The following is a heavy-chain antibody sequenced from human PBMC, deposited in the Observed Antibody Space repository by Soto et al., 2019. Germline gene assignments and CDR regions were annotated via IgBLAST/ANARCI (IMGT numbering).Heavy chain of an antibody. CDR1: GFTFRNSA. CDR3: AAELYLGGVCCHFDY. CDR2: IIVGSGNT. Sequence: QVQVVQSGPEVKKPGTSVKVSCKTSGFTFRNSAVQWVRQARGQRLEWIAWIIVGSGNTNYAQNFQGRLTITTDMSTNTGYMELSSLGSEDTAMYYCAAELYLGGVCCHFDYWGQGTLVTVSS. V-gene: IGHV1-58*01. D-gene: IGHD2-21*02. J-gene: IGHJ4*02.